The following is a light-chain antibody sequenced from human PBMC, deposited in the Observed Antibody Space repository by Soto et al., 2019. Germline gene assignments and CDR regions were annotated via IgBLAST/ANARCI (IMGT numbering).Light chain of an antibody. CDR3: QQYYSTPWT. CDR2: WAS. CDR1: QSVLYSSNNKNY. V-gene: IGKV4-1*01. Sequence: DIVMTQSQDPLAVSLGERATINCKSSQSVLYSSNNKNYLAWYQHKPGQPPKLLIYWASTRESGVPGRFSGSGSGTDFTLNISSLQAEDVAVYYCQQYYSTPWTFGQGTKVEIK. J-gene: IGKJ1*01.